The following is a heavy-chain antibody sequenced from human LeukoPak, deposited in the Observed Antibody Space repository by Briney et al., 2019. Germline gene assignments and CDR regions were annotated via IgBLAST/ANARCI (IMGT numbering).Heavy chain of an antibody. V-gene: IGHV4-34*01. CDR3: ARKKQQLRGYFDY. D-gene: IGHD6-13*01. CDR1: GGSFSGYY. CDR2: INHSGST. Sequence: SETLSLTCAVCGGSFSGYYWSWIRQPPGKGLEWIGEINHSGSTNYNPSLKSRVTISVDTSKNQFSLKLSSVTAADTAVYYCARKKQQLRGYFDYWGQGTLVTVSS. J-gene: IGHJ4*02.